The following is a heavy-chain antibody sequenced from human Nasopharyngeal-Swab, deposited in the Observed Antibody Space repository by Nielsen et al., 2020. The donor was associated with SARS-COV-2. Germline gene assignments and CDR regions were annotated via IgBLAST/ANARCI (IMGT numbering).Heavy chain of an antibody. CDR3: ARGKDGVYYYYGMDV. V-gene: IGHV3-30*04. D-gene: IGHD4-17*01. CDR1: GFNFHTYA. Sequence: GESLKISCVASGFNFHTYALHWVRQAPGKGLEWAAIISYDGSNQFYADSVKGRFTVSRDNSKNTLYLQMSSLTREDTAIYYCARGKDGVYYYYGMDVWGQGTTVTVSS. CDR2: ISYDGSNQ. J-gene: IGHJ6*02.